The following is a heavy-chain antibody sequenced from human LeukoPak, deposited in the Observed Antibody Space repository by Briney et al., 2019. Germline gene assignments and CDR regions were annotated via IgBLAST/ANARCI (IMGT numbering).Heavy chain of an antibody. D-gene: IGHD6-13*01. J-gene: IGHJ3*02. CDR1: DGSINGYY. CDR2: MYSGGTT. V-gene: IGHV4-59*01. CDR3: ARHSGHSSTNDAFDI. Sequence: NASETLSLTCTVSDGSINGYYWSWIRQPPGKGLDWIGYMYSGGTTNYSPSLKSRVTISEDMSKNQFSLKLTSVTAADTVVYYCARHSGHSSTNDAFDIWGQGTMVIVSS.